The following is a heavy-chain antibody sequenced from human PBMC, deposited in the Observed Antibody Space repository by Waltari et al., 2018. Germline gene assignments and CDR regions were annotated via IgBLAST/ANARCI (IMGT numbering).Heavy chain of an antibody. V-gene: IGHV3-74*01. D-gene: IGHD5-12*01. CDR1: GFTLRIYW. CDR2: INSDGSTT. Sequence: EVQLVESGGGLVQPGGSLRLSCAVSGFTLRIYWLHWVRQAPGKGLVWVSRINSDGSTTGYADSVKGRFTISRDNTKNTLSLQMNSLRDEDTAVYYCAVYLRSSPFDPWGQGTLVTVSS. CDR3: AVYLRSSPFDP. J-gene: IGHJ5*02.